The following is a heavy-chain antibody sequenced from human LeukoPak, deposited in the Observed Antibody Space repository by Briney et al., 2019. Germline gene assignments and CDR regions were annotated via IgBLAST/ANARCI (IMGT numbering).Heavy chain of an antibody. CDR1: GYTFTTFG. D-gene: IGHD5/OR15-5a*01. V-gene: IGHV1-18*01. J-gene: IGHJ4*02. CDR3: ATWRGPGWTADSVD. CDR2: INPSGGYT. Sequence: ASVKVSCKASGYTFTTFGINWVRQAPGQGLEWMGWINPSGGYTNSAQTLQGRLTMTTHTPTSTAYMELRSLTSDDTAVYYCATWRGPGWTADSVDWGQGTLVTVSS.